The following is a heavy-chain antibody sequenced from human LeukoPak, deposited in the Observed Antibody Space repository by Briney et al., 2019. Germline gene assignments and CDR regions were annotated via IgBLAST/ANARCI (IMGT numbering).Heavy chain of an antibody. CDR2: IYYTGTT. J-gene: IGHJ4*02. CDR1: GGSISSYY. V-gene: IGHV4-59*01. Sequence: TSETLSLTCTVSGGSISSYYWSWIRQPPGKGLEWIGYIYYTGTTDYNPSLKSRVTISVDTSNNQFSLRLTSVTAADTAVYYCARETTLTGYRSGLGFNYWGQGTLVTVSS. CDR3: ARETTLTGYRSGLGFNY. D-gene: IGHD6-19*01.